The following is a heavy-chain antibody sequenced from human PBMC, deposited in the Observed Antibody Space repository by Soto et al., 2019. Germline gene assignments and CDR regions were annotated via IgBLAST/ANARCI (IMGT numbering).Heavy chain of an antibody. CDR3: ARAGGGPAAPEY. Sequence: EVQLVESGGGLVKPGGSLRLSCAASGFTFSSYSMNWVRQAPGKGLEWVSSISSSSSYIYYADSVKGRFTISRDNAKNSLYLQMNGMRAEDTGVYYCARAGGGPAAPEYGGQGPLVTVSS. CDR2: ISSSSSYI. V-gene: IGHV3-21*01. J-gene: IGHJ4*02. CDR1: GFTFSSYS. D-gene: IGHD2-2*01.